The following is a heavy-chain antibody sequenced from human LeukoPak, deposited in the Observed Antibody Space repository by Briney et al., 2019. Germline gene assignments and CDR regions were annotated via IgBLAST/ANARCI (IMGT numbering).Heavy chain of an antibody. Sequence: GGSLRLSCAAPGFTFSSYGMHWVRQAPGKGLEWVAFIRYDGSNKYYADSVKGRFTISRDNSKNTLYLQMNSLRAEDTAVYYCAKDPIEYSSGWYLGYWGQGTLVTVSS. CDR3: AKDPIEYSSGWYLGY. J-gene: IGHJ4*02. V-gene: IGHV3-30*02. D-gene: IGHD6-19*01. CDR1: GFTFSSYG. CDR2: IRYDGSNK.